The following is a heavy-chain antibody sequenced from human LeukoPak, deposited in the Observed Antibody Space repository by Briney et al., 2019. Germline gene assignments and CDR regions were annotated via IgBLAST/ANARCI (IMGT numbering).Heavy chain of an antibody. V-gene: IGHV1-69*05. J-gene: IGHJ4*02. CDR1: GGTFSSYA. D-gene: IGHD3-16*01. CDR2: IIPIFGTA. Sequence: ASVKVSCKASGGTFSSYAISWVRQAPGQGLEWMGGIIPIFGTANYAQKFQGRVTITTDESTSTAYMELSRLRSDDAAVYYCARVEITGSRLHLIDHWGQGTLVTVSS. CDR3: ARVEITGSRLHLIDH.